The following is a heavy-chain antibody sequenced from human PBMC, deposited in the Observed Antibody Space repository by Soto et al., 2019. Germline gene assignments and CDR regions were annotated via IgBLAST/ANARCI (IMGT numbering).Heavy chain of an antibody. V-gene: IGHV1-2*02. J-gene: IGHJ6*02. CDR3: ARGSNRLYYYYYGMDV. Sequence: ASVKVSCKASGYTFTGYYMHWVRQAPGQGLEWMGWINPNSGGTNYAQKFQGRVTMTRDTSISTAYMELSRLRSDDTAVYYCARGSNRLYYYYYGMDVWGQGTTVTVSS. CDR2: INPNSGGT. D-gene: IGHD3-10*01. CDR1: GYTFTGYY.